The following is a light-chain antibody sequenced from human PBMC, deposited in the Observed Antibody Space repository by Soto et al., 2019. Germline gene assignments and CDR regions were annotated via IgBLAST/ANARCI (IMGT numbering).Light chain of an antibody. Sequence: QSALTQPPSASGSPGQSVTMSCTGTSSDVGGYDYVSWYQQHAGKAPRLMIYEVNKRPSGVPDRFSGSKSGNTASLTVSGLQVDDEADYYCSSYAGNRVIFGGGTKLTVL. CDR2: EVN. CDR1: SSDVGGYDY. V-gene: IGLV2-8*01. CDR3: SSYAGNRVI. J-gene: IGLJ2*01.